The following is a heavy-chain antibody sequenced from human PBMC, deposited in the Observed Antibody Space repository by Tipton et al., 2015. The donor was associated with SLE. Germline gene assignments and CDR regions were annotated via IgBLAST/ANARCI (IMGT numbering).Heavy chain of an antibody. CDR2: ISSNGGST. J-gene: IGHJ4*02. CDR3: VKGAGYSSGWYADY. D-gene: IGHD6-19*01. Sequence: SLRLSCSASGFTFSSYAMHWVRQAPGKGLEYVSAISSNGGSTYYADSVKGRFTISRDNSKNTLYLQMSSLRAEDTAVYYCVKGAGYSSGWYADYWGQGTLVTVSS. V-gene: IGHV3-64D*06. CDR1: GFTFSSYA.